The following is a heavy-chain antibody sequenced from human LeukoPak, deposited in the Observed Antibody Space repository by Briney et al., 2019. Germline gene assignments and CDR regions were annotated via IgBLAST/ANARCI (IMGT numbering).Heavy chain of an antibody. CDR1: GFTFSSYG. Sequence: GGSLRLSCAASGFTFSSYGMHWVRQAPGKGLEWVSSISSSSSYIYYADSVKGRFTISRDNAKNSLYLLMNSLRAEDTAVYYCARGMTTVTTSDYWGQGTLVTVSS. CDR3: ARGMTTVTTSDY. D-gene: IGHD4-17*01. J-gene: IGHJ4*02. V-gene: IGHV3-21*01. CDR2: ISSSSSYI.